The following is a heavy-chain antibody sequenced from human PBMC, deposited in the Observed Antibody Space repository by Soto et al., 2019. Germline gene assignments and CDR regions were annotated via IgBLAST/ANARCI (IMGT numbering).Heavy chain of an antibody. CDR3: ARARDYDLLTAREYALDV. V-gene: IGHV1-69*01. D-gene: IGHD3-9*01. Sequence: QVQLVQSGAEVKTPGSSVRVSCKVSGGSFRNYGITWVRQSPGHGLEWMGGIMPVFGTAVYAQKFQGRVTISSDELTTTASLELRSLSSDDTAVYFCARARDYDLLTAREYALDVWGQGTTVTV. J-gene: IGHJ6*02. CDR1: GGSFRNYG. CDR2: IMPVFGTA.